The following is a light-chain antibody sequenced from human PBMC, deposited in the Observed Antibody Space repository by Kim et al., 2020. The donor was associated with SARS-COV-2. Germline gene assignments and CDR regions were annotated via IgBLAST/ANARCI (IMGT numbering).Light chain of an antibody. J-gene: IGKJ2*01. CDR3: QQSYTMYT. CDR1: QSISSY. Sequence: LSASVGDRVTITCRASQSISSYLNWYQQKPGKAPKLLIYAASNLQSGVPSRFSGSGSGTDFTLTISSLQPEDFATYYCQQSYTMYTFGQGTKLEI. CDR2: AAS. V-gene: IGKV1-39*01.